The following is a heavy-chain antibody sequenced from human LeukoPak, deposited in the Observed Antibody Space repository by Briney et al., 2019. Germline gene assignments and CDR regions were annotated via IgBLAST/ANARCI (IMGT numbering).Heavy chain of an antibody. J-gene: IGHJ6*03. Sequence: PGGSLRLSCAASGFTFSIHAMHWVRQAPGKGLEYVSGISTNGDSTYYANSVKGRFTISRDNSKNTLYLQMGSLRAEDMAVYYCARDPYSGGYGDYYYYYMDVWGKGTTVTISS. V-gene: IGHV3-64*01. CDR2: ISTNGDST. D-gene: IGHD1-26*01. CDR1: GFTFSIHA. CDR3: ARDPYSGGYGDYYYYYMDV.